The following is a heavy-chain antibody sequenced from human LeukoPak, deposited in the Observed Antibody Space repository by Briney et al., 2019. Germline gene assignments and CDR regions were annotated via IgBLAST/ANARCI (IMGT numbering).Heavy chain of an antibody. CDR2: IYWDDDK. Sequence: TLSLTCTVSGGSISNYYWSWIRLPPRKALEWLALIYWDDDKRYSPSLKTRLTITRDTFKNQVVLRMTNVDPVDTATYFCAHRSEFVHAYDYWGQGTLVTVSP. CDR3: AHRSEFVHAYDY. CDR1: GGSISNYYW. V-gene: IGHV2-5*08. J-gene: IGHJ4*02. D-gene: IGHD3-16*01.